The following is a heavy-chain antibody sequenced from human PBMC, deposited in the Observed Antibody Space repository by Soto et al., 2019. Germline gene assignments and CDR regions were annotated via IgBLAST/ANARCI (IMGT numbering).Heavy chain of an antibody. CDR3: ARHPSDFWFDP. CDR2: IYYSRST. Sequence: PSETLSLTCTVSGGSISSSSYFWGWIRQPPGKGLEWIGSIYYSRSTYYNPSLKSRVTVSVDTSKNQFSLKLSSVTAADTAVYYCARHPSDFWFDPWGQGTLVTVSS. J-gene: IGHJ5*02. D-gene: IGHD2-21*02. CDR1: GGSISSSSYF. V-gene: IGHV4-39*01.